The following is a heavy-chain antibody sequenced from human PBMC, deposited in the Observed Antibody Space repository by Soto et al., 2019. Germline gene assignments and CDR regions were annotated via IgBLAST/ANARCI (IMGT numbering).Heavy chain of an antibody. V-gene: IGHV3-23*01. D-gene: IGHD1-26*01. CDR2: MTASGAEI. CDR3: AKESQNWEYVRCFDP. CDR1: GFTFDNYA. Sequence: EVQLLESGGGLVQPGGSLRLSCAASGFTFDNYAMSWVRRAPGKGLEWVSGMTASGAEIYYADSVKGRFTISRDNSKNTLYLQMSGLRAEDTAVYYCAKESQNWEYVRCFDPWGQGTLVTVSS. J-gene: IGHJ5*02.